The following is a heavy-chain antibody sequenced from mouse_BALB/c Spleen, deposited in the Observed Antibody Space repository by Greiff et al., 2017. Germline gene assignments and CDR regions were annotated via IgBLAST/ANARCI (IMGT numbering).Heavy chain of an antibody. V-gene: IGHV5-9-3*01. CDR1: GFTFRSYA. Sequence: EVKLEESGGGLVKPGGSLKLSCAASGFTFRSYAMSWVRQTPEKRLEWVATISSGGSYTYYPDSVKGRFTISRDNAKNTLYLQMSSLRSEDTAMYYCAREGDYAWFAYWGQGTLVTVSA. D-gene: IGHD1-1*01. CDR2: ISSGGSYT. J-gene: IGHJ3*01. CDR3: AREGDYAWFAY.